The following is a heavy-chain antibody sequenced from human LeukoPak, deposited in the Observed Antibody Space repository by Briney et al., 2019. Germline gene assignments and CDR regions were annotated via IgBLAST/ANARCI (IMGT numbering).Heavy chain of an antibody. J-gene: IGHJ1*01. Sequence: PSETLSLTCAVYGGSFSGYYWSWIRQPPGKGLEWIGEINHSGSTNYNPSLKSRVTISVDTSKNQFSLKLSSVTAADTAVYYCARGNYDFWSGSPIEYFQHWGQGTLVTVSS. CDR1: GGSFSGYY. CDR3: ARGNYDFWSGSPIEYFQH. CDR2: INHSGST. V-gene: IGHV4-34*01. D-gene: IGHD3-3*01.